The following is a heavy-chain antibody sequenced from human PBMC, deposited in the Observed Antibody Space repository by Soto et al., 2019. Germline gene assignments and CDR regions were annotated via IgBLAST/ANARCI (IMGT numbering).Heavy chain of an antibody. Sequence: QVQLVQSGAEVKRPGSSVKVSCKASGDTFNFYSINWVRQAPGLGLEWMGRVNPIVSMSNYAQRFKGRVTMTADKSTSKAYMELSGFRSEDTAISYCATSYGSGYRAFDDWGKVALVTVSS. CDR2: VNPIVSMS. J-gene: IGHJ4*02. V-gene: IGHV1-69*04. CDR1: GDTFNFYS. D-gene: IGHD3-10*01. CDR3: ATSYGSGYRAFDD.